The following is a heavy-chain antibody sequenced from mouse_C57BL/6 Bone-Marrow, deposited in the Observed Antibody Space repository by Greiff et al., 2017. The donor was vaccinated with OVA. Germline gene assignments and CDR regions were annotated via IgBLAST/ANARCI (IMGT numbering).Heavy chain of an antibody. CDR2: ISDGGSYT. J-gene: IGHJ2*01. V-gene: IGHV5-4*01. CDR1: GFTFSSYA. CDR3: AREGLYFDY. Sequence: EVHLVESGGGLVQPGGSLKLSCAASGFTFSSYAMSWVRQTPEKRLEWVATISDGGSYTYYPDNVKGRFTISRDNAKNNLYLQMSHLKSEDTAMYYCAREGLYFDYWGQGTTLTVSS.